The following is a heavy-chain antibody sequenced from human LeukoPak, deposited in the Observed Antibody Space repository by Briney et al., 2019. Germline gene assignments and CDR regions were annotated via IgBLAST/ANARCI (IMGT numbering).Heavy chain of an antibody. D-gene: IGHD3-3*01. CDR2: ISGSGGST. Sequence: PGGSLRLSCAASGFTFSSYAMSWVRQAPGKGLEWVSAISGSGGSTYYADSVKGRFTISRDSSKNTLYLQMNSLRAEDTAVYYCAKDADFWSGYYTGYYFDYWGQGTLVTVSS. V-gene: IGHV3-23*01. J-gene: IGHJ4*02. CDR3: AKDADFWSGYYTGYYFDY. CDR1: GFTFSSYA.